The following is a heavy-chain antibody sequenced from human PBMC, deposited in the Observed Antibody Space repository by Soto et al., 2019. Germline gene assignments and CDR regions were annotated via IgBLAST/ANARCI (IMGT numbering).Heavy chain of an antibody. Sequence: XPLRVSCAAEGVSFSSYWVQWVRHAPGKGLVWVSRINSDGSSTTYADPVKGRFTISRDNAKNTLYLQMNSLTPEDTAVYYCAKGVPAATRYFQHWGQGTLVTVSS. D-gene: IGHD2-2*01. CDR1: GVSFSSYW. CDR2: INSDGSST. V-gene: IGHV3-74*01. CDR3: AKGVPAATRYFQH. J-gene: IGHJ1*01.